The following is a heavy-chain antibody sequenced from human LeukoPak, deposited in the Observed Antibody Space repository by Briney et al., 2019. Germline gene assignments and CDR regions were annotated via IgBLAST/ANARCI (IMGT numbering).Heavy chain of an antibody. CDR3: ARRCSSTSCPGRAYYHYYGMDV. V-gene: IGHV1-8*01. D-gene: IGHD2-2*01. CDR1: GYTFTSYD. J-gene: IGHJ6*02. Sequence: ASVKVSCKASGYTFTSYDINWVRQATGQGLEWMGWMNPNSGNTGYAQKFQGRVTMTRNTSISTAYMELSSLRSEDTAVYYCARRCSSTSCPGRAYYHYYGMDVWGQGTTVTVSS. CDR2: MNPNSGNT.